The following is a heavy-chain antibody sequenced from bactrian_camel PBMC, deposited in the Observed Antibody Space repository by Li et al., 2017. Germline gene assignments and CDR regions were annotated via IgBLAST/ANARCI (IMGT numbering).Heavy chain of an antibody. CDR2: VDSDGNT. D-gene: IGHD1*01. J-gene: IGHJ6*01. Sequence: HVQLVESGGGSVQDGGSLSLSCAVSGYTCPTCCVGWFRQALGKEREQVATVDSDGNTHYADSVKGRFTISIDDDANTLYLQMNDLKPEDTAIYICAADRRCRSLGIFTPFGGWGQGTQVTVS. CDR1: GYTCPTCC. V-gene: IGHV3S53*01. CDR3: AADRRCRSLGIFTPFGG.